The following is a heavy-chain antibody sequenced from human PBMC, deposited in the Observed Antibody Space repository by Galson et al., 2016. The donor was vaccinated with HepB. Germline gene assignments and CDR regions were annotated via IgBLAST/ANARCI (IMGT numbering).Heavy chain of an antibody. CDR2: ISAYNGNSNT. V-gene: IGHV1-18*01. CDR1: GYTFGNYG. CDR3: ARDFCSGGSCSPPLGY. Sequence: SVKVSCKASGYTFGNYGISWVRQAPGQGLEWMAWISAYNGNSNTDYAQKFPGRVSMTTDPSTSTAYMELTRLKSDDTAVYYCARDFCSGGSCSPPLGYWGQGTLVTVSS. J-gene: IGHJ4*02. D-gene: IGHD2-15*01.